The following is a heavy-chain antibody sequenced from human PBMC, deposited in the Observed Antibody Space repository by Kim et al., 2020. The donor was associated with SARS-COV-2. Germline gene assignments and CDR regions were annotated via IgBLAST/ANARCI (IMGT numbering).Heavy chain of an antibody. V-gene: IGHV3-66*01. Sequence: TDDAESVKGRFTISRDISKNTVYLQMNSLRGEDTAVYYCARDPYYWGQGTLVTVSS. J-gene: IGHJ4*02. CDR3: ARDPYY. CDR2: T.